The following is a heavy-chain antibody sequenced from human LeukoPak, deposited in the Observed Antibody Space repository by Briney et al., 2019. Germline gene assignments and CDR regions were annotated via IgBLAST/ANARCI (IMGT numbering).Heavy chain of an antibody. CDR3: AELGITMIGGV. CDR2: ISSSGSTI. J-gene: IGHJ6*04. CDR1: GFTFSSYE. D-gene: IGHD3-10*02. V-gene: IGHV3-48*03. Sequence: HPGGSLRLSCAASGFTFSSYEMNWVRQAPGKGLEWVSYISSSGSTIYYADSVKGRFNISRDNAKNSLSLQMNSLRAEDTAVYYCAELGITMIGGVWGKGTTVTISS.